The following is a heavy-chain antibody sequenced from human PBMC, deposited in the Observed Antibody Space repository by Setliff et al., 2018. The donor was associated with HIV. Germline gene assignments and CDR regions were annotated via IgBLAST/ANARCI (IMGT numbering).Heavy chain of an antibody. CDR3: ARRGVPQQIDLDS. CDR2: INPSGGST. D-gene: IGHD3-10*01. V-gene: IGHV1-46*01. Sequence: VKVSCKASGYTFTSYYIHWVRQAPGQGLEWMGRINPSGGSTSYAQKFQGRVTMTRDTSTSTVYMELSSLRSEDTAVYYCARRGVPQQIDLDSWGHGTLVTVSS. CDR1: GYTFTSYY. J-gene: IGHJ5*01.